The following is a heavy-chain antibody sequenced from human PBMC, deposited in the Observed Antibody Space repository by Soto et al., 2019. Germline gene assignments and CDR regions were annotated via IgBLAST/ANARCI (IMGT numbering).Heavy chain of an antibody. CDR3: TRAYCSSTSCSFFDY. J-gene: IGHJ4*02. D-gene: IGHD2-2*01. Sequence: GSLRLSCTASGFTFGDYAMSWFRQAPGKGLEWVGFIRSKAYGGTTEYAASVKGRFTISRDDSKSIAYLQMNSLKTEDTAVYYCTRAYCSSTSCSFFDYWGQGTLVTVSS. V-gene: IGHV3-49*03. CDR1: GFTFGDYA. CDR2: IRSKAYGGTT.